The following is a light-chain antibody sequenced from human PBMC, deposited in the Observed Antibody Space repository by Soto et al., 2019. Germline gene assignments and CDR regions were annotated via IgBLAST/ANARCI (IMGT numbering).Light chain of an antibody. CDR2: DAS. CDR1: QSVSSY. V-gene: IGKV3-11*01. Sequence: EIVLTQSPATLSLSPGERATLSCRASQSVSSYLAWYQQKPGQAPRLLIYDASNRATGIPARFSGSGSGTDFTLTISSLEPEDFAVYYCHQYATSPFTFGQGTKLEIK. J-gene: IGKJ2*01. CDR3: HQYATSPFT.